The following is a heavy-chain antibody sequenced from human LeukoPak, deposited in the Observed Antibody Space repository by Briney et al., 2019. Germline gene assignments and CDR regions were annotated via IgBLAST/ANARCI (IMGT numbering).Heavy chain of an antibody. J-gene: IGHJ2*01. V-gene: IGHV5-51*01. Sequence: TRGESLNISCEGSGYTFTKYWIGWVRQMPGKGLEWMGIIHPGDSHTWYSPFFQGQVTISADKSISMAYLQWSSLKASDTAMYFCARQPGMTAKSWYFDLWGRGTLVTVSS. D-gene: IGHD2-2*01. CDR2: IHPGDSHT. CDR3: ARQPGMTAKSWYFDL. CDR1: GYTFTKYW.